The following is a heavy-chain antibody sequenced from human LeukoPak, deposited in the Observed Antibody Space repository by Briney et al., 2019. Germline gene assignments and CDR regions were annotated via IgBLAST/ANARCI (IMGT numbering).Heavy chain of an antibody. J-gene: IGHJ4*02. CDR3: ARRGYYYGSGSYEDY. CDR1: GYSFTSYG. D-gene: IGHD3-10*01. CDR2: IYPGDSDT. Sequence: GESLKISCKGSGYSFTSYGIGWVRQMPGKGLEWMGIIYPGDSDTKYSPSFQGQVTISADKSTSTAYLQWSSLKASDTAMYYCARRGYYYGSGSYEDYWGQGTLVTVSS. V-gene: IGHV5-51*01.